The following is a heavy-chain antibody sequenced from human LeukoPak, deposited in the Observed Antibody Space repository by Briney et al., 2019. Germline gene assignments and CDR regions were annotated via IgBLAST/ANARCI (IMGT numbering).Heavy chain of an antibody. V-gene: IGHV1-2*04. CDR1: GYTFTGYY. Sequence: ASVKVSCKASGYTFTGYYMHWVRQAPGQGLEWMGWINPNSGGTNYAQKFQGWVTMTRDTSICTAYMELSRLRSDDTAVYYCARGASYYDSSGSRYYYGMDVWGQGTTVTVSS. CDR2: INPNSGGT. J-gene: IGHJ6*02. CDR3: ARGASYYDSSGSRYYYGMDV. D-gene: IGHD3-22*01.